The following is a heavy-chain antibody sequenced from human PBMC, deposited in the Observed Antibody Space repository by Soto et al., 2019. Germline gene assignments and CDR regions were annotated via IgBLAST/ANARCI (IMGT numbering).Heavy chain of an antibody. V-gene: IGHV4-59*01. J-gene: IGHJ6*04. CDR1: GGSISGYY. CDR2: MYKTGST. CDR3: ARDLWGYCGTDCYPLDV. D-gene: IGHD2-21*02. Sequence: SETLSLTCTVSGGSISGYYWSWIRQPPGKGLEWIGYMYKTGSTVYNPSFKSRVTISVDTSKNQFSLKLNSVTAADTAVYYCARDLWGYCGTDCYPLDVWGKGTTVTVSS.